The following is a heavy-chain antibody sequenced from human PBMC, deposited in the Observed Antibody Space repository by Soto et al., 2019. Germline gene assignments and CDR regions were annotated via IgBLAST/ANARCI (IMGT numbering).Heavy chain of an antibody. CDR2: ISAYKGNT. D-gene: IGHD2-2*01. CDR1: GYSFTSNG. Sequence: ASVKVSCKASGYSFTSNGISWVRQAPGQGLEWMGWISAYKGNTNYAQKLQGRVTMTTDTSTSTAYMELRSLRSDDTAVYYCARGVVVGNKNWFDPWGQGTLVTVSS. V-gene: IGHV1-18*01. CDR3: ARGVVVGNKNWFDP. J-gene: IGHJ5*02.